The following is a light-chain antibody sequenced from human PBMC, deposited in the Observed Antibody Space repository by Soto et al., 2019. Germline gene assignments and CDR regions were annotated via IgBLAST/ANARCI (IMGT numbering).Light chain of an antibody. J-gene: IGKJ4*01. CDR3: QKYNSGGPLT. Sequence: DIQMTQSPSSLSASIGDRVTITCRASEGISNYLAWFQQKPGKVPKLLIYAASTLQSGVPSRFRGSGSGTDFTLAISGLQPNDVASYFCQKYNSGGPLTFGGGTKVLSK. CDR2: AAS. CDR1: EGISNY. V-gene: IGKV1-27*01.